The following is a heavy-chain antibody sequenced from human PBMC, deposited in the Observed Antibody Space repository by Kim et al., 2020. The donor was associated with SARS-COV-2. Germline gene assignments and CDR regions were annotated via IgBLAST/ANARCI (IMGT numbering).Heavy chain of an antibody. CDR2: VNGGGGST. CDR3: AKGAGFDYYSGMDV. Sequence: GGSLRLSCAASGFTFTNYAMNWVRQAPGMGLEWVSAVNGGGGSTYHAESVKGRFTISTDKSKNTLYLQMNNLRGEDTAVYYCAKGAGFDYYSGMDVWGQGTTVTVSS. J-gene: IGHJ6*02. V-gene: IGHV3-23*01. D-gene: IGHD3-3*01. CDR1: GFTFTNYA.